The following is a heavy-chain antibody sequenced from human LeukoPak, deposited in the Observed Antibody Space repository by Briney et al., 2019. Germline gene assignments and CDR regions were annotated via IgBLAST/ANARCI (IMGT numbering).Heavy chain of an antibody. CDR2: INPNSGGT. Sequence: ASVKVSCKASGYTFTGYYMHWVRQAPGQGLEWRGRINPNSGGTNYAQKFQGRVTMTRDTSISTAHMELSRLRSDDTAVYYCARGPTGYSSSWYTYWGQGTLVTVSS. V-gene: IGHV1-2*06. J-gene: IGHJ4*02. CDR3: ARGPTGYSSSWYTY. D-gene: IGHD6-13*01. CDR1: GYTFTGYY.